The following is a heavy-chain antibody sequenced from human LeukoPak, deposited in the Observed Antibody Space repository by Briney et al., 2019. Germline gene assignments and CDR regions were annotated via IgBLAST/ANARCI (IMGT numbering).Heavy chain of an antibody. CDR1: GFTFSSYA. CDR2: ISDSGGGS. CDR3: AKHSGTRGWYNDY. V-gene: IGHV3-23*01. D-gene: IGHD6-19*01. J-gene: IGHJ4*02. Sequence: GGSLRLSCAASGFTFSSYAMTWVRQAPGRGLEWVSGISDSGGGSYYADSVTGRFTISRENSKSMLYLQMNSLRADDTAVYYCAKHSGTRGWYNDYWGQGTLVTVSS.